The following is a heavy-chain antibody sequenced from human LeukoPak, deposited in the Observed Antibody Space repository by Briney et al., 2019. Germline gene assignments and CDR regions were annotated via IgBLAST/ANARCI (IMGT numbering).Heavy chain of an antibody. CDR2: ISYDGSNK. J-gene: IGHJ6*02. CDR1: GFTFSSYS. D-gene: IGHD1-14*01. CDR3: ASSQNRYYYYYGMDV. Sequence: GGSLRLSCAASGFTFSSYSMNWVRQAPGKGLEWVAVISYDGSNKYYADSVKGRFTISRDNSKNTLYLQMNSLRAEDTAVYYCASSQNRYYYYYGMDVWGQGTTVTVSS. V-gene: IGHV3-30*03.